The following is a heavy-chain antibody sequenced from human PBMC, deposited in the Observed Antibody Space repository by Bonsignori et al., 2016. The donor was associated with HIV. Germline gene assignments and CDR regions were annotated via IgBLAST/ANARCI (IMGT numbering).Heavy chain of an antibody. CDR3: TPRRYTSRGKGAFDN. CDR2: IKSKADGETT. Sequence: WIRQPPGKGLEWVGRIKSKADGETTDYATFVKGRFTISRDDAENTFYLQMNSLETEDTAVYYCTPRRYTSRGKGAFDNWGQGTLVTVSS. V-gene: IGHV3-15*01. D-gene: IGHD6-13*01. J-gene: IGHJ4*02.